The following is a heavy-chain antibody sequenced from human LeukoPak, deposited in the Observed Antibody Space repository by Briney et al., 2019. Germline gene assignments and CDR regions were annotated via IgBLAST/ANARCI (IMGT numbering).Heavy chain of an antibody. J-gene: IGHJ4*02. CDR3: AKDLTPIVGASSD. CDR1: GFTFSSYG. CDR2: IRYDGSNK. Sequence: GSLRLSCAASGFTFSSYGMHWVRQAPGKGLEWVAFIRYDGSNKYYADSVKGRFTISRDNSKNTLYLQINSLRAEDTAVYYCAKDLTPIVGASSDWGQGTLVTVSS. D-gene: IGHD1-26*01. V-gene: IGHV3-30*02.